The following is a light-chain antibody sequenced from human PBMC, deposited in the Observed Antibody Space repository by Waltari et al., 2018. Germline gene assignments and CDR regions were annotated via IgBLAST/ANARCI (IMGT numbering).Light chain of an antibody. J-gene: IGKJ2*01. CDR1: QDIVNY. CDR2: DAS. V-gene: IGKV1-33*01. Sequence: DLQMTQSPSSLSASVGYRVTITCQASQDIVNYLNWYQQTPGKAPKLLIYDASNLATGVPSRFSGGGSGTDFSFTITSLHPEDIATYYCQQYENLPYTFGQGTKVEIK. CDR3: QQYENLPYT.